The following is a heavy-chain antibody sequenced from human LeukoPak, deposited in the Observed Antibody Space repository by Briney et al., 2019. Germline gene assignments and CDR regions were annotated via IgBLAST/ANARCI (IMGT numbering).Heavy chain of an antibody. D-gene: IGHD2-15*01. CDR3: AKDVLGYCSGGSWYGSFEY. CDR1: GFTFSAYA. Sequence: GGSLRLSCTASGFTFSAYAMMWVRQAPGKGPEWVSAIRGGGTSEFYADSVKGRFRISRDNSKDTLFLQMNSLRAEDTAVYYCAKDVLGYCSGGSWYGSFEYWGQGTLVTVSS. V-gene: IGHV3-23*01. J-gene: IGHJ4*02. CDR2: IRGGGTSE.